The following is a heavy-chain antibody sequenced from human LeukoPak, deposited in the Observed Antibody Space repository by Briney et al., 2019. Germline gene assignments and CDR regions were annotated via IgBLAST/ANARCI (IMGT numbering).Heavy chain of an antibody. J-gene: IGHJ4*02. CDR2: ISSSSSYI. CDR1: GFTFSSYS. D-gene: IGHD5-24*01. CDR3: ARSGWLQLGRVDH. Sequence: GGSLTLSCAASGFTFSSYSMNWVRQAPGKGLEWVSSISSSSSYIYYADSVKGRFTISRDNAKNSLYLQMSSLRAEDTAVYYCARSGWLQLGRVDHWGQGTLVTVSS. V-gene: IGHV3-21*01.